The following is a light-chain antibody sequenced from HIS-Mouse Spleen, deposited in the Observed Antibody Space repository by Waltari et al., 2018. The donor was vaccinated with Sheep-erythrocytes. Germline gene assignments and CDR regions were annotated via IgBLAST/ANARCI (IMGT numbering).Light chain of an antibody. CDR3: CSYAGSSTPWV. Sequence: SPGQSITISCTGTSSDVGSYNLVSWYQQHPGKAPKLMIYEGSKRPSGVSNRFSGSKSGNTASLTISGLQAEAEADYYCCSYAGSSTPWVFGGGTKLTVL. V-gene: IGLV2-23*01. J-gene: IGLJ3*02. CDR1: SSDVGSYNL. CDR2: EGS.